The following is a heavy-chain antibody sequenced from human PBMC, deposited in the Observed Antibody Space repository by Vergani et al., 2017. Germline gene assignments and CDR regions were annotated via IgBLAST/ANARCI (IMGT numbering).Heavy chain of an antibody. V-gene: IGHV4-61*02. CDR1: GGSISSGSYY. CDR2: IYTSGST. Sequence: QVQLQESGPGLVKPSQTLSITCTVSGGSISSGSYYWSWIRQPAGRGLEWIGSIYTSGSTNYNPSLKSRVTISVDTSKNQFSRKLSSVTAADTAVYYWARRGYYGSGSWMDVWGQGTTVTVSS. D-gene: IGHD3-10*01. CDR3: ARRGYYGSGSWMDV. J-gene: IGHJ6*02.